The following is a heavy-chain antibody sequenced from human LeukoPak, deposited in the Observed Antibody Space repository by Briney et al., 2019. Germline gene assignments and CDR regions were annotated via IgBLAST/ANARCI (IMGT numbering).Heavy chain of an antibody. Sequence: GGSLRLSCAAPGFTFSSYAMSWVRQAPGKGLEWVSAISGSGGSTYYVDSVKGRFTISRDNSKNTLYLQMNSLRAEDTAVYYCAKGIYGYSYGLFDYWGQGTLVTVSS. CDR3: AKGIYGYSYGLFDY. D-gene: IGHD5-18*01. V-gene: IGHV3-23*01. CDR1: GFTFSSYA. CDR2: ISGSGGST. J-gene: IGHJ4*02.